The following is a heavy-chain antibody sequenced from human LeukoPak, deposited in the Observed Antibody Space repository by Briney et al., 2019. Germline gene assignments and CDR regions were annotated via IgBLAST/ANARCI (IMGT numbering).Heavy chain of an antibody. CDR1: GFTFSSYS. CDR3: AREGWFGELLSFYDY. Sequence: PGGSLRLSCAACGFTFSSYSMNWVRQAPGKGLEWVSSISSSSSYIYYADSVKGRFTISRDNAKNSLYLQMNSLRAEDTAVYYCAREGWFGELLSFYDYWGQGTLVTVSS. CDR2: ISSSSSYI. D-gene: IGHD3-10*01. J-gene: IGHJ4*02. V-gene: IGHV3-21*01.